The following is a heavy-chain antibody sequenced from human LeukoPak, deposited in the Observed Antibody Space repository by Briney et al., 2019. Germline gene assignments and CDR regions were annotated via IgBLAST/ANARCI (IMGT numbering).Heavy chain of an antibody. CDR3: ARAPSEIGGYYPEYFRH. CDR2: IKSDGST. J-gene: IGHJ1*01. V-gene: IGHV3-74*01. CDR1: GFTFSTYW. D-gene: IGHD3-22*01. Sequence: PGGSLRLSCAASGFTFSTYWMHGVRQAPGKGLVWVSPIKSDGSTNYADSVKGRFTISRDNAKNTLSLQMNSLRPEDTGVYYCARAPSEIGGYYPEYFRHWGQGTLVTVSS.